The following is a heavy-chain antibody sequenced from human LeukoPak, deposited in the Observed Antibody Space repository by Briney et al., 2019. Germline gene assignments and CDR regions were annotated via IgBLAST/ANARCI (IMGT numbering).Heavy chain of an antibody. J-gene: IGHJ4*02. V-gene: IGHV3-30*04. D-gene: IGHD6-13*01. CDR1: GFTFSSYA. CDR2: TSYDESNK. Sequence: GGSLRLSCAASGFTFSSYAMHWVRQAPGKGLEWVAVTSYDESNKYHADSVRGRFTISRDNSKNTLYLQMNSPRGEDTAVYYCARARSSWYGSGITVAGAFDYWGQGTLVTVSS. CDR3: ARARSSWYGSGITVAGAFDY.